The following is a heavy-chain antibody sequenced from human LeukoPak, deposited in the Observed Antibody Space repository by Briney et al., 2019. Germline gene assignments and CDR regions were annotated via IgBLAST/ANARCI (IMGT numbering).Heavy chain of an antibody. CDR3: ARARPLMATAQNAFDI. CDR1: GDSVSSDSAA. Sequence: SQTLSLTCAISGDSVSSDSAAWEWIRPSPSSGFEWLGRIFVKSTRYNHYAVFVRSRMWINPNTTYHHYCLQLHSVTPVGTSVHYWARARPLMATAQNAFDIWGQGTMVIVSS. D-gene: IGHD2-8*01. V-gene: IGHV6-1*01. CDR2: IFVKSTRYN. J-gene: IGHJ3*02.